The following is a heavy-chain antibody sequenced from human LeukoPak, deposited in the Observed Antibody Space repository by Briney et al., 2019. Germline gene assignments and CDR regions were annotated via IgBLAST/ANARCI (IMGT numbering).Heavy chain of an antibody. Sequence: GRSLRLSCAASGFTSSSYAMPWVRQAPGKGLEWVAVISYDGSNKYYADSVKGRFTISRDNSKNTLYLQMNSLRAEDTAVYYCARSLLWFGELSRYYFDYWGQGTLVTVSS. V-gene: IGHV3-30-3*01. CDR3: ARSLLWFGELSRYYFDY. J-gene: IGHJ4*02. CDR1: GFTSSSYA. CDR2: ISYDGSNK. D-gene: IGHD3-10*01.